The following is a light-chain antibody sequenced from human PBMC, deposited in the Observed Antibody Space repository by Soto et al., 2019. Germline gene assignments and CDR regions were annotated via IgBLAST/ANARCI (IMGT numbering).Light chain of an antibody. CDR2: GGS. V-gene: IGKV3-20*01. Sequence: DIVLAQVPGALCLSPRERATLSCRASQSVSSNHLAWYQQKPGQAPRLLIYGGSSRPTGIPVRFSGSGSETDFTLTITRLEPEDFAVYYCQQYSSSRKFGKGTKVDIK. CDR3: QQYSSSRK. CDR1: QSVSSNH. J-gene: IGKJ1*01.